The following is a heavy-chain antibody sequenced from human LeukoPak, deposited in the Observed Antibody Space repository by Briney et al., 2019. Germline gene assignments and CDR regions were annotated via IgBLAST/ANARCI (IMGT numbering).Heavy chain of an antibody. J-gene: IGHJ3*02. D-gene: IGHD3-16*01. CDR1: GFTFSRHGM. V-gene: IGHV4-38-2*01. Sequence: GSLRLSCVASGFTFSRHGMNWVRQAPGKGLEWIGSIYHSGSTYYNPSLKSRVTISVDTSKNQFSLKLSSVTAADTAVYYCARGGVHTDAFDIWGQGTMVTVSS. CDR3: ARGGVHTDAFDI. CDR2: IYHSGST.